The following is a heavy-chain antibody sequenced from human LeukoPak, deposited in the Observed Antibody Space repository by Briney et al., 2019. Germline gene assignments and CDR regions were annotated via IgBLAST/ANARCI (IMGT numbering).Heavy chain of an antibody. D-gene: IGHD2-15*01. J-gene: IGHJ4*02. CDR2: IWYDGSNK. CDR1: GFTLSSYG. CDR3: TRGYCSGGSCYWIDY. V-gene: IGHV3-33*01. Sequence: GGSLRLSCAASGFTLSSYGMHWVRQAPGKGLEWVAVIWYDGSNKYYADSLKGRFTISRDNSKNTAYLQMNSLNTEDTAVYYCTRGYCSGGSCYWIDYWGQGTLVTVSS.